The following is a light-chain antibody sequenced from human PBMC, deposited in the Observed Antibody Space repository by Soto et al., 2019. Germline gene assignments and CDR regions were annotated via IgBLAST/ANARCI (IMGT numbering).Light chain of an antibody. CDR3: QQCGSSPET. V-gene: IGKV3-20*01. Sequence: DIVLTQSPGTLSLSPGQRATLSCRASQSISSSFLAWYQQKPGQAPRLLIYGASSRATGIPDRFSGSGSGTDFTLTICRLEPEDFAVYYCQQCGSSPETFGQGTKVDIK. CDR1: QSISSSF. J-gene: IGKJ1*01. CDR2: GAS.